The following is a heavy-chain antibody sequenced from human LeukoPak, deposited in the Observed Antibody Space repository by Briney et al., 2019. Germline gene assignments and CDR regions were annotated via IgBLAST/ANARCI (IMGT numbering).Heavy chain of an antibody. J-gene: IGHJ1*01. D-gene: IGHD2-21*02. V-gene: IGHV3-23*01. CDR3: AKDPIVVATATFQH. CDR2: ISGSGGST. Sequence: GGSLRVSCAAFGFTFSSYAMSWVRQARGKGLEWVSAISGSGGSTYYGDSVKGRFTISRDNSKNTLYLQMNSLRAEDTAVYYCAKDPIVVATATFQHWGQGTLVTVSS. CDR1: GFTFSSYA.